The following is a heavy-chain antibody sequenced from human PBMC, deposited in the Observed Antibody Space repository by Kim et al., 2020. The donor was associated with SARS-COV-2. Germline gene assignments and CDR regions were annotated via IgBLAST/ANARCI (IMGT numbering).Heavy chain of an antibody. D-gene: IGHD3-10*01. J-gene: IGHJ6*03. CDR2: IYYSGST. V-gene: IGHV4-59*08. CDR1: GGSISSYY. Sequence: SETLSLTCTVSGGSISSYYWSWIRQPPGKGLEWIGYIYYSGSTNYNPSLKSRVTISVDTSKNQFSLKLSSVTAADTAVYYCARRRSYYYGSGSYRYYYYYMDVWGKGATVTVSS. CDR3: ARRRSYYYGSGSYRYYYYYMDV.